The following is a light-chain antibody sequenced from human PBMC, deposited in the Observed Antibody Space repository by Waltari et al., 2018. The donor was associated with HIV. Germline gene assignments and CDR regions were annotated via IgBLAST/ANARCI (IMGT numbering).Light chain of an antibody. V-gene: IGLV1-44*01. J-gene: IGLJ2*01. CDR3: AAWDDSLNGLL. Sequence: QSVLTQPPSASGTPGQRVTISCSGRNSNIGRNTVNWYQQPPGTAPKLLIYSNNQRPSGVPDLFAGSKSGTSASLAISGLQSEAEADYYCAAWDDSLNGLLFGGVTKLTVL. CDR2: SNN. CDR1: NSNIGRNT.